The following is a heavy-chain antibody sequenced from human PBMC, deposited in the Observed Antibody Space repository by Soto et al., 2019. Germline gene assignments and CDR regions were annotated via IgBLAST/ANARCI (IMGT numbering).Heavy chain of an antibody. CDR1: GYTFTGHY. J-gene: IGHJ6*02. CDR2: LKPDNGGT. D-gene: IGHD3-10*01. CDR3: ARDLCPLGSGSPCPTFGMDL. V-gene: IGHV1-2*02. Sequence: QVQLVQSGAEVKPPGASVKVSCKASGYTFTGHYMHWVRQVSGRRLEFLGWLKPDNGGTYYAPKFQGRVTFTRDTSKTTAYMEMSGLQSDDTAVDFCARDLCPLGSGSPCPTFGMDLWGQGTTVAVSS.